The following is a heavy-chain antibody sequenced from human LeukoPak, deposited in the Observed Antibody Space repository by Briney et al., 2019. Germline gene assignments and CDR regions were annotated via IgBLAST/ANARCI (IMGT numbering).Heavy chain of an antibody. CDR1: GFTFSSYG. V-gene: IGHV3-30*03. CDR3: TRDGGTLDY. D-gene: IGHD3-16*01. CDR2: ISYDGSNK. Sequence: GGSLRLSCAASGFTFSSYGMHWVRQAPGKGLEWVAVISYDGSNKYYADSVKGRFTISRDNSKNTLYLQMNSLRAEDTAVYYCTRDGGTLDYWGQGTLVTVSS. J-gene: IGHJ4*02.